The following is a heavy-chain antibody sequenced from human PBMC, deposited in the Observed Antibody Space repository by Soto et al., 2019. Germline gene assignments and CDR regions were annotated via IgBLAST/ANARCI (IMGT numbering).Heavy chain of an antibody. Sequence: EVQLVESGGGLVKPGGSLRLSCVASGLIFSTYSMSWVRQAPGKGLEWVSSITSSGSYIYYAVSVKGRFTIFRDNAKNSLYLQMNSLRAEDTAVYYCASGLDYWGQGTLVTVSS. CDR2: ITSSGSYI. CDR3: ASGLDY. J-gene: IGHJ4*02. V-gene: IGHV3-21*06. CDR1: GLIFSTYS.